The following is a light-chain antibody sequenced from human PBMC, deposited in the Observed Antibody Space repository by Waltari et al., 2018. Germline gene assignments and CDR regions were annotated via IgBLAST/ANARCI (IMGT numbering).Light chain of an antibody. CDR1: QSVSNN. V-gene: IGKV3-15*01. CDR2: AAF. J-gene: IGKJ2*01. Sequence: EIVMIQSPATLSVSPGESATLSCRASQSVSNNVAWYQQTPGRAPRLLIYAAFSTSTNIPTRFAGSGSGTEFSLTIGSLQSEDFAVYYCQQYHEWPYTFGQGTTVEIK. CDR3: QQYHEWPYT.